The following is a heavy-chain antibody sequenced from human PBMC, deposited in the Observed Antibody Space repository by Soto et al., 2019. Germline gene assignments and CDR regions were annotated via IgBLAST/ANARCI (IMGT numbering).Heavy chain of an antibody. CDR3: ARGTGSAAAGFDP. Sequence: GPGPPSETLSLTCTVSGGSVSSGSYYWSWIRKPPGKGLEWIGYIYYSGSTNYNPSLNSRVTISVDTSKNQFSLKLSSVTAADTAVYYCARGTGSAAAGFDPWGQGTLVTVSS. CDR2: IYYSGST. D-gene: IGHD6-13*01. CDR1: GGSVSSGSYY. J-gene: IGHJ5*02. V-gene: IGHV4-61*01.